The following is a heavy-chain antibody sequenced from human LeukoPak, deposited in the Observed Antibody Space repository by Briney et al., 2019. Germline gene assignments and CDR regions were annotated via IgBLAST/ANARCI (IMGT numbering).Heavy chain of an antibody. J-gene: IGHJ3*02. CDR1: GFTFSSYA. CDR2: FSGCGGST. D-gene: IGHD1-26*01. V-gene: IGHV3-23*01. Sequence: GGSLRLSCAVAGFTFSSYAVSWVRQAPGKGLEWVSAFSGCGGSTYYADSVRGRCTISRDNSKNTLYLQMTSLRAEDTAVYYCARDGRLMLGATHAFDIWGQGTMVTVSS. CDR3: ARDGRLMLGATHAFDI.